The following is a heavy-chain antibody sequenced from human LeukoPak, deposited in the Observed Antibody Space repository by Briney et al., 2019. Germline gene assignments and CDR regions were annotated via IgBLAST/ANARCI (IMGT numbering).Heavy chain of an antibody. CDR1: GYSICNGYY. V-gene: IGHV4-38-2*01. CDR2: VYHSGNS. CDR3: TSNLYRGSYYYAY. Sequence: SETLSLNCSVYGYSICNGYYGGWIRQPPGKGLEWIGNVYHSGNSYYNPSLRSRVTISLDTPKHQVPLNLSSVTAADTPVYYCTSNLYRGSYYYAYWGQGILVTVSS. D-gene: IGHD1-26*01. J-gene: IGHJ4*02.